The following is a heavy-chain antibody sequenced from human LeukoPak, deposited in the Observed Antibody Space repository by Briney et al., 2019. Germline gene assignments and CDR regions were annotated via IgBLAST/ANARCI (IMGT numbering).Heavy chain of an antibody. CDR3: ARCNSYSSGWYGGDY. D-gene: IGHD6-19*01. J-gene: IGHJ4*02. Sequence: GESLKISCKGSGYSFTSYWIGWVRQMPGKGLERMGIIYPGDSDTRYSPSFQGQVTISADKSISTAYLQWSSLKASDTAMYYCARCNSYSSGWYGGDYWGQGTLVTVSS. V-gene: IGHV5-51*01. CDR2: IYPGDSDT. CDR1: GYSFTSYW.